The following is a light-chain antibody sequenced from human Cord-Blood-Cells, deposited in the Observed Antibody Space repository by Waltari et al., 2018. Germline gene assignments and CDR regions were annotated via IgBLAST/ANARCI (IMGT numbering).Light chain of an antibody. J-gene: IGKJ3*01. CDR2: DAS. CDR3: QQYDNLPLFT. Sequence: GDRVTITCQARQDISNYLNWYQQKPGKAPKLLIYDASNLETGVPSRFSGSGSGTDFTFTISSLQPEDIATYYCQQYDNLPLFTFGPGTKVDIK. CDR1: QDISNY. V-gene: IGKV1-33*01.